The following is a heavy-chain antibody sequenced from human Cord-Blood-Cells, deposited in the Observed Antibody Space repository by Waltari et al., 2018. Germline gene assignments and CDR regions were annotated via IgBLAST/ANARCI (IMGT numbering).Heavy chain of an antibody. CDR3: AREEVGAHDAFDI. CDR1: GFTFSSYS. J-gene: IGHJ3*02. Sequence: EVQLVESGGGLVKPGGSLRLSCAASGFTFSSYSMTWVRQAPGKGLEWVSSISSSSSYIYYADSVKGRFTISRDNAKNSLYLQMNSLRAEDTAVYYCAREEVGAHDAFDIWGQGTMVTDSS. D-gene: IGHD1-26*01. V-gene: IGHV3-21*01. CDR2: ISSSSSYI.